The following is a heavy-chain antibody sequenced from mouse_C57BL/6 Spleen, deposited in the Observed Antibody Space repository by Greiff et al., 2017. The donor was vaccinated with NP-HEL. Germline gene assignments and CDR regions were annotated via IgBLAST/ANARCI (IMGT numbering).Heavy chain of an antibody. V-gene: IGHV14-4*01. CDR2: IDPENGDT. CDR3: TRGDFAY. Sequence: VQLQQSGAELVRPGASVTLSCTASGFNIKDDYMHWVKQRPEQGLEWIGWIDPENGDTEYASKFQGKATITADTSSNTAYLQLSSLTSEDTAVYYCTRGDFAYWGQGTLVTVSA. D-gene: IGHD2-13*01. CDR1: GFNIKDDY. J-gene: IGHJ3*01.